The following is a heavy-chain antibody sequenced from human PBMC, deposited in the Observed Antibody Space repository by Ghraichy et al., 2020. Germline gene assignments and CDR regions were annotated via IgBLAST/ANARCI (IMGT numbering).Heavy chain of an antibody. D-gene: IGHD3-22*01. J-gene: IGHJ4*02. Sequence: GGSLRLSCAASGFTFSNAWMSWVRQAPGKGLEWVGRIKSKTDGGTTDYAAPVKGRFTISRDDSKNTLYLQMNSLKTEDTAVYYCTTDCYSGARSGMEGCSGYYCTCKPGGYWGQGTLVTVSS. V-gene: IGHV3-15*01. CDR1: GFTFSNAW. CDR3: TTDCYSGARSGMEGCSGYYCTCKPGGY. CDR2: IKSKTDGGTT.